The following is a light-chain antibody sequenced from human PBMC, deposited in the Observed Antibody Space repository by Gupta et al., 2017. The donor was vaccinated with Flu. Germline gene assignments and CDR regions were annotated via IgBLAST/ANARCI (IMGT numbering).Light chain of an antibody. CDR3: CSYAGRTTWV. V-gene: IGLV2-23*02. Sequence: TSSDVGHYDLVSWFQLLPGKGPKLLIYEVTERPSGVSHRFSGSKSGNTASLTISGLQAEDEVVYYCCSYAGRTTWVFGGGTKLTVL. J-gene: IGLJ3*02. CDR2: EVT. CDR1: SSDVGHYDL.